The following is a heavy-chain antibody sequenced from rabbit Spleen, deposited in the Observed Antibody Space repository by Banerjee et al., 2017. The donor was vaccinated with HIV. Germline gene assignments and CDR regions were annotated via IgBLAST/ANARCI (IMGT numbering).Heavy chain of an antibody. J-gene: IGHJ4*01. CDR3: ARDVSGNGVSFGL. V-gene: IGHV1S45*01. CDR1: GVSFNDKDV. CDR2: IYGGSSGST. D-gene: IGHD3-1*01. Sequence: QEQLVESGGGLVQPEGSLTLTCKASGVSFNDKDVMCWVRQAPGKGLEWIAYIYGGSSGSTYYANWAKGRFTISKTSSTTMTLQMTSLTAADTATYFCARDVSGNGVSFGLWGQGTLVTVS.